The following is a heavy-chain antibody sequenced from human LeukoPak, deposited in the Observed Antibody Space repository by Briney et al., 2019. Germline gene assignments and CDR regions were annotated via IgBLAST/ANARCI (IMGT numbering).Heavy chain of an antibody. CDR2: ISGSGGST. CDR1: GFTFSSYA. V-gene: IGHV3-23*01. CDR3: AKAKTMTHDAFDI. Sequence: GGSLRLSCAASGFTFSSYAMSWVRQAPGKGLEWVSAISGSGGSTYYADSVKGRCTISRDNSKNTLYLQMNSLRAEDTAVYYCAKAKTMTHDAFDIWGQGTMVTVSS. J-gene: IGHJ3*02. D-gene: IGHD3-22*01.